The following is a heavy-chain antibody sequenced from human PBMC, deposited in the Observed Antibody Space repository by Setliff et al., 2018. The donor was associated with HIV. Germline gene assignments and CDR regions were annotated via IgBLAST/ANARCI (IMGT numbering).Heavy chain of an antibody. J-gene: IGHJ4*02. CDR2: IIHSGST. CDR1: GGSFSGYY. D-gene: IGHD6-19*01. Sequence: ETLSLTCAVYGGSFSGYYWSWIRQPPGKGLEWIGEIIHSGSTNYNPSLKSRVTISVDTSKNQFSLKLSSVTAAATAVYYCARRSGWSLDYWGQGTLVTVSS. V-gene: IGHV4-34*12. CDR3: ARRSGWSLDY.